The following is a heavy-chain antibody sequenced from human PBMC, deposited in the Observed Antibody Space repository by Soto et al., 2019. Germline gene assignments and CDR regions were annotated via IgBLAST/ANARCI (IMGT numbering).Heavy chain of an antibody. CDR2: ISDDGVSK. CDR1: GFTFSNYG. V-gene: IGHV3-30*03. CDR3: ARAYYFGSGTSYTLYY. D-gene: IGHD3-10*01. Sequence: PGGSLRLSXAASGFTFSNYGMHWVRQAPGKGLEWVAVISDDGVSKYYADSVQGRFTISRDNSESAVFLQMNSLRPDDTALYFCARAYYFGSGTSYTLYYWGQGTLVTVSS. J-gene: IGHJ4*02.